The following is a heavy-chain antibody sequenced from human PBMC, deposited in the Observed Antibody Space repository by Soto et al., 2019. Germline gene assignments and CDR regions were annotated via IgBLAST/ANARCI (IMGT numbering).Heavy chain of an antibody. J-gene: IGHJ4*02. Sequence: GGSLRLSCAASEFTFKSYGMHWVRQAPGKGLAWVAVISFDGNRKHYADSVRGRFTISRDNSKNTLYLQMNSLRTDDTAIYYCAKDSYRGDVVLTPAPYGNDYWGRGTLVTVSS. D-gene: IGHD2-2*01. CDR1: EFTFKSYG. V-gene: IGHV3-30*18. CDR2: ISFDGNRK. CDR3: AKDSYRGDVVLTPAPYGNDY.